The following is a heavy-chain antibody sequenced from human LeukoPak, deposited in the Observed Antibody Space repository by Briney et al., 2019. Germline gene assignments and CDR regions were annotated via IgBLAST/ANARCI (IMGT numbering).Heavy chain of an antibody. V-gene: IGHV4-61*02. CDR1: GGSISSGSYY. CDR2: IYTSGST. Sequence: SETLSLTCTVSGGSISSGSYYWSWIRQPAGKGLEWIGRIYTSGSTNYNPSPKSRVAISVDTSKNQFSLKLSSVTAADTAVYYCARDDGGYYLNWFDPWGQGTLVTVSS. CDR3: ARDDGGYYLNWFDP. J-gene: IGHJ5*02. D-gene: IGHD3-22*01.